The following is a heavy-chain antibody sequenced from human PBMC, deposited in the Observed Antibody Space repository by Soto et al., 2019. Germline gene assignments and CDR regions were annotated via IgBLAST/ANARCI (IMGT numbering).Heavy chain of an antibody. CDR1: GFTFHDHG. CDR2: ISWDSAIK. D-gene: IGHD3-3*01. J-gene: IGHJ6*02. V-gene: IGHV3-9*01. CDR3: AKDDGGVWSAPRVGRYPYFGMDV. Sequence: EVQLVESGGGLVQPGGSLRLSCVASGFTFHDHGMHWVRQVPGRGLEWVSGISWDSAIKDYGDSVDGRFTISRDNAKNALYLQMDILRLEDTAIYYCAKDDGGVWSAPRVGRYPYFGMDVWGQGTSVTVSS.